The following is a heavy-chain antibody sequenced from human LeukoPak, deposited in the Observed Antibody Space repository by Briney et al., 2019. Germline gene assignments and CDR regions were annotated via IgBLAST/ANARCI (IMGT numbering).Heavy chain of an antibody. CDR2: ISSSSSYI. CDR1: GFTFSSYS. Sequence: GGSLRLSCAASGFTFSSYSMNWVRQAPGKGLEWVSSISSSSSYIYYADSVKGRFTISRDNSKNTLYLQMNSLRAEDTAVYYCAKESRYTNYYFDYWGQGTLVTVSS. CDR3: AKESRYTNYYFDY. D-gene: IGHD1-1*01. J-gene: IGHJ4*02. V-gene: IGHV3-21*01.